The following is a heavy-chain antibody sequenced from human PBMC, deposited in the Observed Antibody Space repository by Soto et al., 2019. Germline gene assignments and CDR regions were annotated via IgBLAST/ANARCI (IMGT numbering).Heavy chain of an antibody. CDR1: GGTFSSYA. D-gene: IGHD3-22*01. CDR2: IIPIFGTA. CDR3: ARGSGYYYWDDY. J-gene: IGHJ4*02. Sequence: ASVKVSCKASGGTFSSYAISWVRQAPGQGLEWMGGIIPIFGTANYAQKFQGRVTITADESTSTAYMELSSLRSEDTAVYYCARGSGYYYWDDYWGQGTRVTVSS. V-gene: IGHV1-69*13.